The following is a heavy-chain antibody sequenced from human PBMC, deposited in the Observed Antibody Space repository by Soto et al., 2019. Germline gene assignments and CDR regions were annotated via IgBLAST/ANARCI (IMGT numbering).Heavy chain of an antibody. J-gene: IGHJ4*02. CDR3: ARDGYQTLYYFDY. V-gene: IGHV1-69*04. Sequence: SVKVSCKASGGTFSSYTISWVRQAPGQGLEWMGRIIPILGIANYAQKFQGRVTVTADKSTSTAYMELSSLRSEDTAVYYCARDGYQTLYYFDYWGQGTLVTVSS. CDR1: GGTFSSYT. CDR2: IIPILGIA. D-gene: IGHD2-2*01.